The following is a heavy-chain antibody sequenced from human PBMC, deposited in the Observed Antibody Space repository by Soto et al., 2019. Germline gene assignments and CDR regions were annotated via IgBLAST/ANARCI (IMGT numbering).Heavy chain of an antibody. CDR2: ISTFNGNT. J-gene: IGHJ3*02. CDR3: ASIGSGGYYPAGASDI. CDR1: GSTFTTYG. Sequence: GASVKVSCKASGSTFTTYGISWVRQAPGQGLEWMGWISTFNGNTDYAQKFQGRVTMTTQTSTSTAYMELRSLRSDDTAEYYCASIGSGGYYPAGASDIWGQGPMVTLSS. D-gene: IGHD3-10*01. V-gene: IGHV1-18*01.